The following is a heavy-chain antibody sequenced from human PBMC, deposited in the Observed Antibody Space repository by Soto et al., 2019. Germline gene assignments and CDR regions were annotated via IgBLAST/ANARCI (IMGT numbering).Heavy chain of an antibody. Sequence: PGGSLRLSCAASGFTFSNFYMGWVRQAPGKGLEWISYISVSGDAIYYANSLRGRFTISRDNAGNSLYLQMFSLRAEDTAVYYCAKDGWRDGMDFWGQGTPVTVSS. D-gene: IGHD6-19*01. CDR3: AKDGWRDGMDF. V-gene: IGHV3-11*01. CDR1: GFTFSNFY. J-gene: IGHJ6*02. CDR2: ISVSGDAI.